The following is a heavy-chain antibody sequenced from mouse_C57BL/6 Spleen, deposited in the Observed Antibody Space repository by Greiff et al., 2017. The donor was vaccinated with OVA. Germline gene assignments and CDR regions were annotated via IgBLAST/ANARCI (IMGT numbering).Heavy chain of an antibody. Sequence: EVHLVESGGGLVKPGGSLKLSCAASGFTFSSYAMSWVRQTPEKRLEWVATISDGGSYTYYPDNVKGRFTLSRDNANNNLYLQLSHLKTEDTAMYYWAREGGNWDWFAYWGQGTLVTVSA. CDR2: ISDGGSYT. D-gene: IGHD4-1*01. CDR3: AREGGNWDWFAY. CDR1: GFTFSSYA. J-gene: IGHJ3*01. V-gene: IGHV5-4*01.